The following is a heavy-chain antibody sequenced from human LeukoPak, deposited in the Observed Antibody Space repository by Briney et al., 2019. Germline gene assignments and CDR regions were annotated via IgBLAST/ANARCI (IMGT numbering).Heavy chain of an antibody. CDR2: ISSSSSTI. Sequence: GGSLRLSCAASGFTFSSYSMNWVRQAPGKGLEWVSYISSSSSTIYYADSVKGRFTISRDNAKNSLYLQMNSLRAEDTAVYYCARDVDYDFWSGYYTAPCYMDVWGKGTTVTVSS. J-gene: IGHJ6*03. CDR3: ARDVDYDFWSGYYTAPCYMDV. D-gene: IGHD3-3*01. V-gene: IGHV3-48*01. CDR1: GFTFSSYS.